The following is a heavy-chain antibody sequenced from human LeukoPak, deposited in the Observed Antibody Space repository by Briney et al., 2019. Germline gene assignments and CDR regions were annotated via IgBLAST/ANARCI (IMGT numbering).Heavy chain of an antibody. J-gene: IGHJ4*02. Sequence: ASVKVSCKASGYTFTSYYMHWVRQAPGQGLEWMGIINPSVGTTTYAQKSQGRVTVTRDTSTRTVYMELSSLRSEDTAVYYCARVFPVGAAYFDYWGQGTLVTVSS. CDR1: GYTFTSYY. CDR2: INPSVGTT. V-gene: IGHV1-46*01. CDR3: ARVFPVGAAYFDY. D-gene: IGHD1-26*01.